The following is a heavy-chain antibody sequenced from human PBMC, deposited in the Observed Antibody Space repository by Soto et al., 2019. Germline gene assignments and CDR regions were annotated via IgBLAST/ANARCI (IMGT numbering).Heavy chain of an antibody. CDR1: GYTFTSYG. CDR2: ISAYNGNT. D-gene: IGHD1-26*01. Sequence: QVQLVQSGAEVKKPGASVKVSCKASGYTFTSYGISWVRQAPGQGLEWMGWISAYNGNTNYAQKLQGRVTMTTDTTTRTAYRELRRLRSDDTYVSYCASDGGYSGSYWGQGTLVTVSS. J-gene: IGHJ4*02. V-gene: IGHV1-18*01. CDR3: ASDGGYSGSY.